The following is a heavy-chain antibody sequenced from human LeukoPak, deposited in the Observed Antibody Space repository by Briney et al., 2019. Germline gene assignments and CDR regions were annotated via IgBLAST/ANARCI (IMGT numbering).Heavy chain of an antibody. CDR3: ARDTPYSSSWYGPRLWGSKFDY. CDR2: IYHSGCT. D-gene: IGHD6-13*01. V-gene: IGHV4-30-2*01. Sequence: PSETLSLTCTVSGGSISSGGYYWSWIRQPPGKGLEWIGYIYHSGCTYYNPSLKSRVTISVDRSKNQFSLKLSSVTAADTAVYYCARDTPYSSSWYGPRLWGSKFDYWGQGTLVTVSS. J-gene: IGHJ4*02. CDR1: GGSISSGGYY.